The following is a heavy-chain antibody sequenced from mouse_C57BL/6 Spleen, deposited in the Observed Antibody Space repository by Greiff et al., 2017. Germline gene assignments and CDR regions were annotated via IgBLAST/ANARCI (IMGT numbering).Heavy chain of an antibody. J-gene: IGHJ2*01. V-gene: IGHV1-18*01. CDR3: ARTGTTGFDY. Sequence: VQLQQSGPELVKPGASVKIPCKASGYTFTDYNMDWVRQSHGKSLEWIGDINPNTGGTIYNQKFKGKATLTVDKSSSTAYMELRSLTSEDTAVYYCARTGTTGFDYWGQGTTLTVSS. D-gene: IGHD4-1*01. CDR2: INPNTGGT. CDR1: GYTFTDYN.